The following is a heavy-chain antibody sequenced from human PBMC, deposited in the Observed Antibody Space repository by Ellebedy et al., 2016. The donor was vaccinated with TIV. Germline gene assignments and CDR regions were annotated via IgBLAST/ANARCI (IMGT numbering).Heavy chain of an antibody. V-gene: IGHV3-23*05. D-gene: IGHD5-24*01. J-gene: IGHJ3*02. CDR1: GFTLNTYA. Sequence: PGGSLRLSCAASGFTLNTYAFTRVPRAPGKGLGWVSTLYLGGDTYYADSVKDRFTISRDNSKSTLYLQMRSLRTEDTAVYYCARVTRDVLYNIGGVFDIWGHGTMVTVS. CDR3: ARVTRDVLYNIGGVFDI. CDR2: LYLGGDT.